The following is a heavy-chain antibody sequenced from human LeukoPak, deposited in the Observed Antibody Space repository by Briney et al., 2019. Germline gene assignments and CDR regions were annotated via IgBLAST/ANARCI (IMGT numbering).Heavy chain of an antibody. V-gene: IGHV3-30*02. Sequence: GGSLRLSCAASGFTFSSYGMHWVRQAPGKGLEWVAFIRYDGSNKYYADSVKGRFTISRDNSKNTLYLQMNSLRAEDTAVYYCAKPTTIFGVVISYYFDYWGQGTLVTVSS. J-gene: IGHJ4*02. CDR3: AKPTTIFGVVISYYFDY. CDR1: GFTFSSYG. CDR2: IRYDGSNK. D-gene: IGHD3-3*01.